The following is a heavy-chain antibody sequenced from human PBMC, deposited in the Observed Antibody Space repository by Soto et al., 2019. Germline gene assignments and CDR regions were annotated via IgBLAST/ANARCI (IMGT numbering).Heavy chain of an antibody. V-gene: IGHV4-34*01. CDR1: GGSFSGYY. J-gene: IGHJ4*02. D-gene: IGHD3-16*01. CDR2: INHSGST. CDR3: ARDRVMLTFGGASEEWGLDS. Sequence: PSETLSLTCAVYGGSFSGYYWTWIRQPPGTGLEWIGEINHSGSTNYNPSLKSRVTISVDTSKNQFSLKLTSVTAADTAVYYCARDRVMLTFGGASEEWGLDSWGPGTLVTVSS.